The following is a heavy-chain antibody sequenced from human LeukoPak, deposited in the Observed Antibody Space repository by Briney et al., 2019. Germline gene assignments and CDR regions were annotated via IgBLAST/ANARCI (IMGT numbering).Heavy chain of an antibody. CDR1: GYTFASYA. CDR2: ISAGNGNT. D-gene: IGHD1-26*01. J-gene: IGHJ4*02. CDR3: ARDSGSGSNDY. V-gene: IGHV1-3*01. Sequence: ASVKVSCKASGYTFASYAIHWVRQAPGQRLEWMGWISAGNGNTKYSQNFQGRVTFISNTSAATAFMELSSLRSEDAAVYYCARDSGSGSNDYWGQGTLVTVSS.